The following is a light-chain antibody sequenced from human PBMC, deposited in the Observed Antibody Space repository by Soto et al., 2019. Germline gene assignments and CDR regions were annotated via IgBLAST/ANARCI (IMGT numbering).Light chain of an antibody. Sequence: QSALTQPASVSGSPGQSTTISCTGSSSDIGSFNYVSWYQQHPGKAPKLMIYDVADRPSGVSDRFSGSKSGDTAYLTISGIQPEDEADYYCSSYTTSSPLYVFGTGPKVTVL. CDR1: SSDIGSFNY. V-gene: IGLV2-14*01. CDR2: DVA. CDR3: SSYTTSSPLYV. J-gene: IGLJ1*01.